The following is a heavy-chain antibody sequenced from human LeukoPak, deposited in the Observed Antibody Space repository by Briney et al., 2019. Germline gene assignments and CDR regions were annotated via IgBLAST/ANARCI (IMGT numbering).Heavy chain of an antibody. CDR1: GGTFSSYA. Sequence: GASVKVSCKASGGTFSSYAISWVRQAPGQGFEWMGGIIPIFGTANYAQKFQGRVTITADESTSTAYMELSSLRSEDTAVYYCASYDSSGYYFGYFDYWGQGTLVTVSS. CDR3: ASYDSSGYYFGYFDY. J-gene: IGHJ4*02. V-gene: IGHV1-69*13. D-gene: IGHD3-22*01. CDR2: IIPIFGTA.